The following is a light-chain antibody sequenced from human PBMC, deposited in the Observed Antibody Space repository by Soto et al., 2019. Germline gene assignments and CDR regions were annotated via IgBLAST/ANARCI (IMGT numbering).Light chain of an antibody. CDR2: EVS. Sequence: HSVLTEPASVSGSPGQSITISSTGTNSDVGGYDYVSWYQLHPGKAPKLMVFEVSNRPSGVSYRFSGSKSGNTASLTISGLQAEDEADYFCCSYSLSTAYLFGTGTKV. J-gene: IGLJ1*01. CDR3: CSYSLSTAYL. CDR1: NSDVGGYDY. V-gene: IGLV2-14*01.